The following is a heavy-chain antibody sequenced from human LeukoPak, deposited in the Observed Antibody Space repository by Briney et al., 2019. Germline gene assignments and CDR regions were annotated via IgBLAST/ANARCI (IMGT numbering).Heavy chain of an antibody. V-gene: IGHV3-23*01. CDR2: ISGSGGST. CDR1: GFTFSSYA. D-gene: IGHD3-16*01. CDR3: AKAGWGWRTYFDY. Sequence: GGSLRLSCAASGFTFSSYAMSWVRQAPGKGLEWVSAISGSGGSTYYADSVKGRFTTSRDNSKNTLYLQMNSLRAEDTAVYYCAKAGWGWRTYFDYWGQGTLVTVSS. J-gene: IGHJ4*02.